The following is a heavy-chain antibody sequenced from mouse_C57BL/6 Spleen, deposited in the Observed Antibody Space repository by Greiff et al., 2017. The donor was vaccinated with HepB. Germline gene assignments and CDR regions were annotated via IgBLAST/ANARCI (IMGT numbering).Heavy chain of an antibody. Sequence: EVMLVESGGGLVKPGGSLKLSCAASGFTFSSYAMSWVRQTPEKRLEWVATISDGGSYTYYPDNVKGRFTISRDNAKNNLYLQMSHLKSEDTAMYYCARVAGSSPDWYFDVWGTGTTVTVSS. CDR1: GFTFSSYA. CDR2: ISDGGSYT. CDR3: ARVAGSSPDWYFDV. V-gene: IGHV5-4*03. J-gene: IGHJ1*03. D-gene: IGHD1-1*01.